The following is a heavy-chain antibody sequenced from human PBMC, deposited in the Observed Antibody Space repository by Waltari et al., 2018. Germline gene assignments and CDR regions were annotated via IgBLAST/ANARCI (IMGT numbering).Heavy chain of an antibody. V-gene: IGHV3-74*01. CDR2: INPDGTTT. Sequence: EVQLVESGGGFVQPGGSLSLSCAASGFSFTTYWMNWARQDPGKGLVWVSRINPDGTTTAYADSVKGRFTISRDNSKNTLYLQMNSLSAEDTAVYYCVRSGFLDCWGQGTLVTVSS. D-gene: IGHD1-26*01. J-gene: IGHJ4*02. CDR1: GFSFTTYW. CDR3: VRSGFLDC.